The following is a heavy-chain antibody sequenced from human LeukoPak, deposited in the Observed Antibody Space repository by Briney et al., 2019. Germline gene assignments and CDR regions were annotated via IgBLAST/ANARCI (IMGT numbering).Heavy chain of an antibody. CDR2: INPNSGGT. J-gene: IGHJ4*02. V-gene: IGHV1-2*02. CDR3: AREGVDWNHSVYYFDY. CDR1: GYTFTGYC. D-gene: IGHD1-1*01. Sequence: ASVKVSCKASGYTFTGYCMHWVRQAPGQGLEWMGWINPNSGGTNYAQKFQGRVTMTRDTSISTAYMELSKLRSDDTAVYYCAREGVDWNHSVYYFDYWGQGTLVTVSS.